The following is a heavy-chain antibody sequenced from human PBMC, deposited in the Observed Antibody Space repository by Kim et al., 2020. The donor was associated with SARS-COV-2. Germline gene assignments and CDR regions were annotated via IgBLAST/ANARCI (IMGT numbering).Heavy chain of an antibody. CDR1: GFTFSSYA. CDR3: AKAVGSTMRNSFEY. CDR2: VSGGGGSV. Sequence: GGSLRLSCAVSGFTFSSYAMHWVRQAPGKGLEWVSAVSGGGGSVNYADSVRGRFTISRDNSKNTLSLQMSSLRAEDTAIYYCAKAVGSTMRNSFEYWGQGTLVTVSS. V-gene: IGHV3-23*01. J-gene: IGHJ4*02. D-gene: IGHD1-26*01.